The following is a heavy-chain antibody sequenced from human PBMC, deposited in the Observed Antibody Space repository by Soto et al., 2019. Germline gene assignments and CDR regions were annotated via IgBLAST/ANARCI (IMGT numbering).Heavy chain of an antibody. CDR2: INAGNGNT. CDR1: GYTFTNYA. Sequence: ASVKVSCKASGYTFTNYAMHWVRQAPGQRLEWMGWINAGNGNTKYSQKFQGRVTITRDTSASTAYMELSSLRSEDTAVYYCARGHPGNSSVPTPWFDPWGQGTLVTVSS. J-gene: IGHJ5*02. V-gene: IGHV1-3*01. CDR3: ARGHPGNSSVPTPWFDP. D-gene: IGHD6-19*01.